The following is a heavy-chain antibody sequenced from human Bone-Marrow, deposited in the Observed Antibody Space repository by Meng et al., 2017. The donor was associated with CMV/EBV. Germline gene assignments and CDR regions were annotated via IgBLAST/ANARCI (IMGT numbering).Heavy chain of an antibody. Sequence: GESLKISCAASGFTFSSYAMHWVRQAPGKGLEWVAVISYDGSTKYFADSVKGRFTISRDNFRSTLFLQMNSLRIQDTAVYYCARHKYGDEYFLDYWGQGTRVTVSS. CDR3: ARHKYGDEYFLDY. CDR1: GFTFSSYA. D-gene: IGHD4-17*01. J-gene: IGHJ4*02. CDR2: ISYDGSTK. V-gene: IGHV3-30*04.